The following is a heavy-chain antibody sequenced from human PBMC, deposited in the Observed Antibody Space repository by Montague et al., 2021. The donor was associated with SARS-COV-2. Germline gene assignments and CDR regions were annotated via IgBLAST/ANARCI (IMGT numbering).Heavy chain of an antibody. CDR1: VVALRRRSEE. V-gene: IGHV4-39*01. J-gene: IGHJ4*02. CDR2: EKKNGST. CDR3: ARESGSGSYLVY. D-gene: IGHD3-10*01. Sequence: SETLSLTCTGGVVALRRRSEEHTSELQSPPELVCRLLREKKNGSTYYNPSLKSRVTISVDTSKNQFSLKLSSVTAADTSVYYCARESGSGSYLVYWGQGTLVTVSS.